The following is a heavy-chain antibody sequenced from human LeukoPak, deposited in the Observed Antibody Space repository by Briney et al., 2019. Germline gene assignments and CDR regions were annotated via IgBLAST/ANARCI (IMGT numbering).Heavy chain of an antibody. Sequence: SVKVSCKASGGTFSSYAISWVRQAPGQGLEWMGGIIPIFGTANYAQKFQGRVTITADESTSTAYMELSSLRSEDTAVYYCASTAYSSGSYYYYWGQGTLVTVSS. J-gene: IGHJ4*02. D-gene: IGHD6-19*01. CDR2: IIPIFGTA. CDR3: ASTAYSSGSYYYY. CDR1: GGTFSSYA. V-gene: IGHV1-69*13.